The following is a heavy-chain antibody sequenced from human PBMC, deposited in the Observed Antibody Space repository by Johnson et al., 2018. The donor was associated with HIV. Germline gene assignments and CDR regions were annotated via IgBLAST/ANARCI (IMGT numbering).Heavy chain of an antibody. Sequence: VQVVESGGGVVQPGRSLRLSCAASGFTFSRDWMNWVRQAPGKGLEWVANINQAGSEKYYVDSVKGRFTISRDNAKNSLHLQMNSLRAEDTAVYYCVRDPDPLSGVAFDFWGQGTMVTVSS. D-gene: IGHD2-8*01. V-gene: IGHV3-7*01. CDR3: VRDPDPLSGVAFDF. CDR1: GFTFSRDW. CDR2: INQAGSEK. J-gene: IGHJ3*01.